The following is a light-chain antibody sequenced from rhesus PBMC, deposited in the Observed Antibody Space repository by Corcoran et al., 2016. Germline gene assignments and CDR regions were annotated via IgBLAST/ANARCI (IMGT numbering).Light chain of an antibody. CDR2: TAS. J-gene: IGKJ3*01. CDR1: ENVKNN. Sequence: DIQMTQSPSSLSASVGDRVTITCRATENVKNNLHWYQQKPGKAPHLLIYTASTLQSGVPSRFSGSGSGTDYTFTIGNLQPEDVATYYCQHSYGAPFTFGPGTKLDIK. CDR3: QHSYGAPFT. V-gene: IGKV1-74*01.